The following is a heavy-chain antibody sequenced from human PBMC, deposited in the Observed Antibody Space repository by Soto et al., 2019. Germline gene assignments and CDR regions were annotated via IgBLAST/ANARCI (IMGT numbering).Heavy chain of an antibody. V-gene: IGHV3-23*01. J-gene: IGHJ4*02. Sequence: PGGSLRLSCAASGFTFSSDAMSWVRQAPGKGLEWVSAISGSGGSTYYADSVKGRFTISRDNSKNTLYLQMNSLRAEDTAVYYCANSHRPVGNYFDYWGQGTLVTVSS. CDR1: GFTFSSDA. D-gene: IGHD1-26*01. CDR3: ANSHRPVGNYFDY. CDR2: ISGSGGST.